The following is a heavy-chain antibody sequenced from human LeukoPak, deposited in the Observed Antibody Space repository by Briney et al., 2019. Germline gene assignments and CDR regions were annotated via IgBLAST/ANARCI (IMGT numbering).Heavy chain of an antibody. V-gene: IGHV3-7*01. CDR2: IKEDGSEK. Sequence: PGGSLRLSCAASGFTFSDYYMSWVRQAPGKGLEWVANIKEDGSEKYYVDSVKGRFTISRDNAKNSLYLQMNSLRAEDTAVYYCARDFDSSGYYPYYFDYWGQGTLVTVSS. D-gene: IGHD3-22*01. CDR3: ARDFDSSGYYPYYFDY. J-gene: IGHJ4*02. CDR1: GFTFSDYY.